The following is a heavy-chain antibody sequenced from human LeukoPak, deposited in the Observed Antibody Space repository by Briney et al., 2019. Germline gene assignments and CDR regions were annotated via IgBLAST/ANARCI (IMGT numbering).Heavy chain of an antibody. CDR2: IGTAGDT. CDR3: ARELVGTGAFDI. CDR1: GFTFSSYD. V-gene: IGHV3-13*01. Sequence: GGSLSLSCAASGFTFSSYDMHWVRQATGKGLEWVSAIGTAGDTYYPGSVKGRFTISRENAKNSLYLQMNSLRAEDMAVYYCARELVGTGAFDIWGQGTMVTVSS. D-gene: IGHD1-26*01. J-gene: IGHJ3*02.